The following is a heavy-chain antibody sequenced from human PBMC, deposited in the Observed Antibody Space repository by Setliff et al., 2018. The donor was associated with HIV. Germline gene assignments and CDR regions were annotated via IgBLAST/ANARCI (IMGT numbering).Heavy chain of an antibody. Sequence: GASVKVSCKASGYTFTGYYMHWVRQAPGQGLEWMGWINPNSGGTNYAQKFQGRVTMPRDASISTAYMELSRLRSDDTAVYYCARGFTYRGYYYGSGSYYNIQQPIDYWGQGTLVTVSS. CDR1: GYTFTGYY. CDR2: INPNSGGT. CDR3: ARGFTYRGYYYGSGSYYNIQQPIDY. V-gene: IGHV1-2*02. J-gene: IGHJ4*02. D-gene: IGHD3-10*01.